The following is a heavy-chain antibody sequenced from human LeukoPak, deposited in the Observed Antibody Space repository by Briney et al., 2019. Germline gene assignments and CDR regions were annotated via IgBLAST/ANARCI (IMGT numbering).Heavy chain of an antibody. CDR3: ARGPASDNHDYGDYGMVRYYYYYYGMDV. J-gene: IGHJ6*02. D-gene: IGHD4-17*01. Sequence: GGSLRLSCAASGFTFSSYAMHWVRQAPGKGLEYVSAISSNGGSTYYANSVKGRFTISRDNSKNTLYLQMGSLRAEDMAVYYCARGPASDNHDYGDYGMVRYYYYYYGMDVWGQGATVTVSS. CDR2: ISSNGGST. CDR1: GFTFSSYA. V-gene: IGHV3-64*01.